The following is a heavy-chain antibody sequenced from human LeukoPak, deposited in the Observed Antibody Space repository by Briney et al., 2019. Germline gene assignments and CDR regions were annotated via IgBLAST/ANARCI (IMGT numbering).Heavy chain of an antibody. D-gene: IGHD2-8*01. J-gene: IGHJ4*01. CDR3: STDPRLLIY. V-gene: IGHV3-11*01. Sequence: NAGGSLRLCCVVSGFGFSDSYMTWIRQTPGKGLEWLAYISGSGSDMYYADSVKGRFTISRDNAKNSLFLQMNSLRPDDTALYYCSTDPRLLIYWGHGTLVTVSS. CDR1: GFGFSDSY. CDR2: ISGSGSDM.